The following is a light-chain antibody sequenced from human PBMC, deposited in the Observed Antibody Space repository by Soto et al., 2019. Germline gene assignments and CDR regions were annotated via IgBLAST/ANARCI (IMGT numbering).Light chain of an antibody. CDR3: SSYTRSSTYVV. V-gene: IGLV2-14*01. CDR1: SSDVGGYNY. J-gene: IGLJ2*01. Sequence: QSALTQPASVSGSPGQSITISCTGTSSDVGGYNYVSWYQQHPGKAPKLMIYDVSNRPSGVSNRFSGSKSGNTASLTISGVQAEDEADYYCSSYTRSSTYVVFGGGTKVTVL. CDR2: DVS.